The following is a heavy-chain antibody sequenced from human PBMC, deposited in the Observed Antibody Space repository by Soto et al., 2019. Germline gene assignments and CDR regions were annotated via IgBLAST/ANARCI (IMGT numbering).Heavy chain of an antibody. V-gene: IGHV4-59*08. CDR2: IYYSGST. D-gene: IGHD3-22*01. CDR3: ASLAYYYDSSGYYSYYFDY. Sequence: SETLSLTCTVSGGSISSYYWSWIRQPPGKGLEWIGYIYYSGSTNYNPSLKSRVTISVDTSKNQFSLKLSSVTAADTAVYYCASLAYYYDSSGYYSYYFDYWGQGTLVTVSS. CDR1: GGSISSYY. J-gene: IGHJ4*02.